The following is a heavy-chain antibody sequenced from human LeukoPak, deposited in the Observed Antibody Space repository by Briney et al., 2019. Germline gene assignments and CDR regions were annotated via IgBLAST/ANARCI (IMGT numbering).Heavy chain of an antibody. CDR2: ISAYNGNT. D-gene: IGHD5-12*01. CDR1: GYTCTSYG. V-gene: IGHV1-18*01. Sequence: ASVKVSCKASGYTCTSYGISWVRQAPGQVLERMGWISAYNGNTNYAQKLQGRVTMTTDTSTSTAYMELRSLRSDDTAVYYCARDRGIVATTHFDYWGQGALVTVSS. CDR3: ARDRGIVATTHFDY. J-gene: IGHJ4*02.